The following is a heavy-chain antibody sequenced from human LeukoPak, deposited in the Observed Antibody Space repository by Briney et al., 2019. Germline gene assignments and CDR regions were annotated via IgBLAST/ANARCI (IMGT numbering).Heavy chain of an antibody. CDR1: GFTYSSYA. Sequence: PGGSLRLSCAASGFTYSSYAMHWVRQAPGKGLEWVAVISYDGSNKYYADSVKGRFTISRDNSKNTLYLQMNRLRAEDTAVYCAKGYGWEASYYYYYMDVWGKGTTVTISS. V-gene: IGHV3-30*04. D-gene: IGHD1-26*01. CDR2: ISYDGSNK. J-gene: IGHJ6*03. CDR3: AKGYGWEASYYYYYMDV.